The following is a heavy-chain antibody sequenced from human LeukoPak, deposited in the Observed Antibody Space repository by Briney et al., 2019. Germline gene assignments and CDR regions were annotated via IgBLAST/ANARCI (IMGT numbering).Heavy chain of an antibody. CDR1: GGTFSSYA. CDR2: IIPIFGTA. CDR3: ASLGSGSYFGY. Sequence: ASVTVSCKASGGTFSSYAISWVRQAPGQGLEWMGGIIPIFGTANYAQKFQGRVTITADESTSTAYMELSSLRSEDTAVYYCASLGSGSYFGYWGQGTLVTVSS. V-gene: IGHV1-69*01. D-gene: IGHD3-10*01. J-gene: IGHJ4*02.